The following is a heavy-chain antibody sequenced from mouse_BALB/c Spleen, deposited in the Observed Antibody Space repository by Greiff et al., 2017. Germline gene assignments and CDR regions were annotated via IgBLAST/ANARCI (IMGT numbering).Heavy chain of an antibody. CDR2: ISYSGST. CDR3: ARKGYDYSDY. J-gene: IGHJ3*01. Sequence: EVQLQQSGPGLVKPSQSLSLTCTVTGYSITSDYAWNWIRQFPGNKLEWMGYISYSGSTSYNPSLKSRISITRDTSKNQFFLQLNSVTTEDTATYYCARKGYDYSDYWGQGTLVTVSA. V-gene: IGHV3-2*02. CDR1: GYSITSDYA. D-gene: IGHD2-4*01.